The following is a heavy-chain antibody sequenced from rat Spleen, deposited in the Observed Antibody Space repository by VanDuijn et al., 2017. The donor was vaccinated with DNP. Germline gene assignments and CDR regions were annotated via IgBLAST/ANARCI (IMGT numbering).Heavy chain of an antibody. J-gene: IGHJ3*01. Sequence: EVQLVESGGDLVQPGRSLKLSCVASGFTFNKYWMAWIRQVPGRGLEWVASITSSGGSTYYPDSVKGRFTISRDNAYSTLYLQMDSLRSEDTATYYCTTGGNNPFPYWGQGTLVTVSS. CDR2: ITSSGGST. V-gene: IGHV5-31*01. CDR1: GFTFNKYW. D-gene: IGHD1-10*01. CDR3: TTGGNNPFPY.